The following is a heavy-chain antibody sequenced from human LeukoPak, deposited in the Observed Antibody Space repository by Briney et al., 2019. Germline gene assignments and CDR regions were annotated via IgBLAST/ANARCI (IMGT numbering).Heavy chain of an antibody. V-gene: IGHV1-2*02. CDR3: ASSTPENFFDR. D-gene: IGHD4-23*01. CDR2: INPKRGST. J-gene: IGHJ5*02. CDR1: GYTFTDYY. Sequence: ASVKVSCKASGYTFTDYYLHWVRQAPGQGLEWMGRINPKRGSTNYAQKFQDRVTMTRDTSISTVYMELSGLKSDDMAMFYYASSTPENFFDRWGQGTLVTVSS.